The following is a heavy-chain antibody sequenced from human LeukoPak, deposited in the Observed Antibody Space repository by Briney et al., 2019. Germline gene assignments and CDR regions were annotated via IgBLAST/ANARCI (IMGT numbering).Heavy chain of an antibody. CDR3: AKDGDLGYCSCGSCYSAY. D-gene: IGHD2-15*01. J-gene: IGHJ4*02. CDR1: GFTFSSYA. V-gene: IGHV3-23*01. CDR2: ISGSGDNT. Sequence: PGRSLRLSCAASGFTFSSYAMSWVSQAAGKGLEWASAISGSGDNTYYADSVKGRFTISRSNYKNTLYLQMNSLRAEDTAVYFCAKDGDLGYCSCGSCYSAYWGQGTLVTVSS.